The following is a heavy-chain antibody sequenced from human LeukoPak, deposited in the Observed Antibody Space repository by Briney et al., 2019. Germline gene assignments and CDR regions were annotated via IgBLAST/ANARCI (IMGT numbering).Heavy chain of an antibody. V-gene: IGHV3-33*01. CDR2: IWHDGSNK. CDR1: GFTFSSYG. J-gene: IGHJ4*02. D-gene: IGHD4-17*01. Sequence: GGSLRLSCAASGFTFSSYGMHWVRQAPGKGLEWVAVIWHDGSNKYYADSVKGRFTISRDNSKNTLYQQMNSLRAEDTAVYYCARDPDITVTTNPFDYWGQGTLVTVSS. CDR3: ARDPDITVTTNPFDY.